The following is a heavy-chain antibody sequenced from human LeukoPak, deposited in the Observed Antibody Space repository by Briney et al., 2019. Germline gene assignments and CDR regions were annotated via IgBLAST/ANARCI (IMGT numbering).Heavy chain of an antibody. CDR1: GYTLTELS. V-gene: IGHV1-24*01. CDR2: FDPEDGET. Sequence: ASVKVFCKVSGYTLTELSMHWVRQAPGKGLEWMGGFDPEDGETIYAQKFQGSVTMTEDTSTDTAYMELSSLRSEDTAVYYCATSGAMVRGALDYWGQGTLVTVSS. CDR3: ATSGAMVRGALDY. D-gene: IGHD3-10*01. J-gene: IGHJ4*02.